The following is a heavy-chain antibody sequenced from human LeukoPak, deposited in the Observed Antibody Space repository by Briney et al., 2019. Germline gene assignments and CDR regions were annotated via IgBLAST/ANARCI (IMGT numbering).Heavy chain of an antibody. V-gene: IGHV1-18*01. J-gene: IGHJ5*02. CDR1: GYTFTSYD. D-gene: IGHD3-3*01. CDR3: AREYYVNLNWLDP. CDR2: ISAYNGNT. Sequence: ASVKVSCKASGYTFTSYDINWVRQATGQGLEWMGWISAYNGNTNYAQKLQGRVTMTTDTSTSTAYMELRSLRSDDTAVYYCAREYYVNLNWLDPWGQGTLVTVSS.